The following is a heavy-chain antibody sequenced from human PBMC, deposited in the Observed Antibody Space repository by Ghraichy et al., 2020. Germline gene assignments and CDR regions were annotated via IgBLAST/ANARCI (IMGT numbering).Heavy chain of an antibody. CDR2: INHGGST. CDR1: GESFSGYY. D-gene: IGHD2-15*01. CDR3: ARGQGYCSGGSCYSRRPFYYYGMDV. Sequence: SETLSLTCAVYGESFSGYYWSWIRQPPGKGLEWIGEINHGGSTNYNPSLKSRVTISGDTSKNQFSLKLSSVTAADTAVYYCARGQGYCSGGSCYSRRPFYYYGMDVWGQGTTVTVSS. J-gene: IGHJ6*02. V-gene: IGHV4-34*01.